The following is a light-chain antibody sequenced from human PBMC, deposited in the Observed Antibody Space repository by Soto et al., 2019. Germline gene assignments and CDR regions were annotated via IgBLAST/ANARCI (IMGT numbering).Light chain of an antibody. CDR1: SSNIGAGYD. Sequence: QSVLTQPPSMSGAPGQRVTISCTGSSSNIGAGYDVHWYQQLPGTAPKLLIYGNTNRPSGVPDRFSGSKSGTSASLAITGLQAEDEADYHCQSYDISLSGSWVFGGGTKLTVL. CDR3: QSYDISLSGSWV. J-gene: IGLJ2*01. V-gene: IGLV1-40*01. CDR2: GNT.